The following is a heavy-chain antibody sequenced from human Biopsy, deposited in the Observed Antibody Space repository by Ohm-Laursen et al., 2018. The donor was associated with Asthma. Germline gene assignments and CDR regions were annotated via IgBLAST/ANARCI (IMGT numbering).Heavy chain of an antibody. Sequence: TLSLTCAVSGGSINIGDYYWSWIRQHPVKGLEWIGHIYYSGSTYYNPSLKSRASISLDTSKNQSSLSLTSVTAADTAVYYCARTTYGHDGFDPWGQGTLVTVSS. D-gene: IGHD4-17*01. CDR1: GGSINIGDYY. CDR2: IYYSGST. V-gene: IGHV4-31*11. CDR3: ARTTYGHDGFDP. J-gene: IGHJ5*02.